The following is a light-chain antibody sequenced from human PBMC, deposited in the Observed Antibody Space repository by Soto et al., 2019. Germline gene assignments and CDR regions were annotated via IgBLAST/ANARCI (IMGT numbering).Light chain of an antibody. Sequence: EVVLTQSPGTLSVSPGERATFTCRASQSIGSDLAWYQQRPGQAPRLLIDGASTRATGIPARSSGSGSGTEFNLTISSLQSEDFAVYYCQQYDDWPLTFGPGTKVDLK. J-gene: IGKJ3*01. CDR2: GAS. V-gene: IGKV3-15*01. CDR1: QSIGSD. CDR3: QQYDDWPLT.